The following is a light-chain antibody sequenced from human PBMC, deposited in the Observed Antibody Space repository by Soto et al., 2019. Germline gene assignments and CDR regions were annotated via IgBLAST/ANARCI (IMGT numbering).Light chain of an antibody. J-gene: IGKJ1*01. CDR1: QSVSSSY. CDR3: QQYGSSHWT. Sequence: EIVLTQSPVTLSLSPGERATLSCRASQSVSSSYLAWYQQKPGQAPRLLIYGASSRATGIPDRFSGSGSGTDFTLTISRLEPEDFAVYYCQQYGSSHWTFGQGTKVDIK. V-gene: IGKV3-20*01. CDR2: GAS.